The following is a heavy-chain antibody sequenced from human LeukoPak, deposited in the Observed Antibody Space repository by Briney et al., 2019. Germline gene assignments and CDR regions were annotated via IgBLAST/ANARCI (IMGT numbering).Heavy chain of an antibody. J-gene: IGHJ4*02. CDR3: AKHSSSLDY. CDR1: GFTFSSYG. D-gene: IGHD6-13*01. CDR2: ISYDGSNK. Sequence: PGGSLRLSCAASGFTFSSYGMHWVRQAPGKGLEWVAVISYDGSNKYYADSVKGRFTISRDNSKNTLYLQMNSLRAEDTAVYYCAKHSSSLDYWGQGTLVTVPS. V-gene: IGHV3-30*18.